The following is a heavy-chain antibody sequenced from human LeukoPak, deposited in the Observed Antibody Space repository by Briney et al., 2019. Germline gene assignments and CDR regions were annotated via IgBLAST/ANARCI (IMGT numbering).Heavy chain of an antibody. CDR1: GFTFSSYA. D-gene: IGHD2/OR15-2a*01. Sequence: GGSLRLSCAATGFTFSSYAMTWVRQAPGEGLQWVSDISGSGSSAYYADSVKGRFTISRDNAKNSLYLQMNSLRAEDTAVYYCVGDEYYAFDYWGQGTLVTVSS. J-gene: IGHJ4*02. CDR3: VGDEYYAFDY. CDR2: ISGSGSSA. V-gene: IGHV3-48*04.